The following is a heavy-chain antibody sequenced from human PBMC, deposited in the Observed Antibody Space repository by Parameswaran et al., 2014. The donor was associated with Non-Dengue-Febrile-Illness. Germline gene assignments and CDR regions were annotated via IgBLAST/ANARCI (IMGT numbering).Heavy chain of an antibody. CDR3: AKGGSPPTTYFDIVAVPAATYYFDY. V-gene: IGHV3-23*01. J-gene: IGHJ4*02. Sequence: VRPGVQEGAWSGSSAISGSGGSTYYADSVKGRFTISRDNSKNTLYLQMNSLRAEDTAVYYCAKGGSPPTTYFDIVAVPAATYYFDYWGQGTLVTVSS. CDR2: ISGSGGST. D-gene: IGHD2-2*01.